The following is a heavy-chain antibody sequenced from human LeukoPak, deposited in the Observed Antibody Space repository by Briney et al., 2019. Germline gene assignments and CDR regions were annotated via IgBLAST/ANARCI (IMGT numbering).Heavy chain of an antibody. J-gene: IGHJ6*04. CDR2: IKQGGSEK. D-gene: IGHD3-10*02. Sequence: GGPLRFSGEASGLTFISYWMSGVGQVPGKGLEWVANIKQGGSEKYYVDSVKGRFTISRDNAKNSLYLQMNSLRAEDTAVYYCAELGITMIGGVWGKGTTVTISP. V-gene: IGHV3-7*01. CDR3: AELGITMIGGV. CDR1: GLTFISYW.